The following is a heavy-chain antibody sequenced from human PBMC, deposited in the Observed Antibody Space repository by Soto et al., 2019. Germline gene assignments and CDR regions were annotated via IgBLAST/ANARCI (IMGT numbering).Heavy chain of an antibody. CDR3: ARDYYRFNSGYGFSMDV. J-gene: IGHJ6*02. CDR2: ISYDGSNK. CDR1: GFTFSSYA. D-gene: IGHD5-12*01. V-gene: IGHV3-30-3*01. Sequence: QVQLVESGGGVVQPGRSLRLSCAASGFTFSSYAMHWVRKAPGKGQEWVAVISYDGSNKYYADSVKGRFTISRDNSKNTLYLQMNSLRAEDTAVYYCARDYYRFNSGYGFSMDVWGQGTTVTVSS.